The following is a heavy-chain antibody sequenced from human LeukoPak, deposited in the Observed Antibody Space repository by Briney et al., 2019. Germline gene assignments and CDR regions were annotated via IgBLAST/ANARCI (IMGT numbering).Heavy chain of an antibody. CDR3: ARDLSGSREDY. Sequence: GGSLRLSCAASGFTFTSYAMNWVRQAPGKGLEWVSSISSSSSYIYYADSVKGRFTISRDNAKNSLYLQMNSLRAEDTAVYYCARDLSGSREDYWGQGTLVTVSS. J-gene: IGHJ4*02. CDR2: ISSSSSYI. CDR1: GFTFTSYA. V-gene: IGHV3-21*01. D-gene: IGHD1-26*01.